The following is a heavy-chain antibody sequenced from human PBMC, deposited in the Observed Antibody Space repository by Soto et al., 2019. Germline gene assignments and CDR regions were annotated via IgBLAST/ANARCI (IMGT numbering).Heavy chain of an antibody. Sequence: QLQLMQSGGEAKNPGASVKVSCEASGYSFSTYAISWLRQAPGQGLEWMGLITPNNGYTHYAQKFQGRLILTTDIPSSTAYMEPTSLRYDDTAMYYCATSYDSGFDPWGQGTLVSVS. CDR2: ITPNNGYT. J-gene: IGHJ5*02. V-gene: IGHV1-18*01. CDR1: GYSFSTYA. D-gene: IGHD3-3*01. CDR3: ATSYDSGFDP.